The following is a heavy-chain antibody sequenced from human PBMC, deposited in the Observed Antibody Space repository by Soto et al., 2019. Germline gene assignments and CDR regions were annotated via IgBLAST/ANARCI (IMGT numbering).Heavy chain of an antibody. CDR1: EFTFSTYA. CDR2: ISNSFSDGNT. V-gene: IGHV3-23*01. J-gene: IGHJ4*02. D-gene: IGHD1-7*01. Sequence: EVQLLESGGGLVQPGGSLRLSCAASEFTFSTYAMNWVRQAPGKGLEWVSAISNSFSDGNTHYADSVKGRFTISRDNDKNTVFLEMNRLRAEDTAVYYCAKVFSPELGNYFDHWGQGTLVTVSS. CDR3: AKVFSPELGNYFDH.